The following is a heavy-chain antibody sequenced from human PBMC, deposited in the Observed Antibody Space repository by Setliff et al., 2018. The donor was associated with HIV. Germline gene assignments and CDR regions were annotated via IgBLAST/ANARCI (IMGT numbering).Heavy chain of an antibody. Sequence: PSETLSLTCTVSGSSVTNHYWSWLRQAPGKGLEWLGYVHSSGSTYYNPSLKSRVTMSVDTSKHQFSLNLNSVTAADTAVYFCATSEWELIDFDYWGQETLVTVSS. CDR1: GSSVTNHY. D-gene: IGHD1-26*01. CDR2: VHSSGST. V-gene: IGHV4-59*04. J-gene: IGHJ4*02. CDR3: ATSEWELIDFDY.